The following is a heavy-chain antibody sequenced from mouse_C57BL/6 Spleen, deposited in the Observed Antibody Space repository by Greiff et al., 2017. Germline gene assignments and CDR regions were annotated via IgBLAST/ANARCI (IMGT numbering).Heavy chain of an antibody. D-gene: IGHD1-1*01. CDR2: IYPGSGNT. CDR1: GYSFTSYY. Sequence: LQESGPELVKPGASVKISCKASGYSFTSYYIHWVKQRPGQGLEWIGWIYPGSGNTKYNEKFKGKATLTADTSSSTAYMQLSSLTSEDSAVYYCARLTTVVDAMDYWGQGTSVTVSS. V-gene: IGHV1-66*01. J-gene: IGHJ4*01. CDR3: ARLTTVVDAMDY.